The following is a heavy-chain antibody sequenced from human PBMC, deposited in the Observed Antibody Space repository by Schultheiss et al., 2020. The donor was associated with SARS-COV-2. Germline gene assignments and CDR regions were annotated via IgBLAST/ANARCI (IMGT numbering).Heavy chain of an antibody. CDR1: GFTFSSYE. D-gene: IGHD5-24*01. CDR3: ATEIKHNYYYYGFDV. CDR2: ITSSGGIK. V-gene: IGHV3-48*03. J-gene: IGHJ6*02. Sequence: GGSLRLSCVASGFTFSSYEMNWVRQAPGKGLEWVSYITSSGGIKYYGDSVKGRFTISRDNAKHSLYLQMNSLRAEDTAVYYCATEIKHNYYYYGFDVWGQGTTVTVSS.